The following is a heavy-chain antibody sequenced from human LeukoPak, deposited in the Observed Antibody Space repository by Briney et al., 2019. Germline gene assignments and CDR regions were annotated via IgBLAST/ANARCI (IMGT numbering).Heavy chain of an antibody. V-gene: IGHV4-39*01. CDR1: GGSISSSSYY. Sequence: SETLSLTCTVSGGSISSSSYYWGWLRQPPGMGLEWIGSIYYSGSTYYNPSLKSRVTISVDTSKNQFSLKLSSVTAADTAVYYCARRSRSSWYQGGDWFDPWGQGTLVTVSS. CDR2: IYYSGST. CDR3: ARRSRSSWYQGGDWFDP. J-gene: IGHJ5*02. D-gene: IGHD6-13*01.